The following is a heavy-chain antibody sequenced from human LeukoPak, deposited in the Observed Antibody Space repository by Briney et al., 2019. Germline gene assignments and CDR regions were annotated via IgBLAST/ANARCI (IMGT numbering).Heavy chain of an antibody. CDR1: GYTFTSYD. J-gene: IGHJ3*02. CDR2: MNPNSGNT. D-gene: IGHD2-2*01. Sequence: ASVKVSCKASGYTFTSYDINWVRQATGQGLEWMGWMNPNSGNTGYAQKFQGRVTMTRNTSISTAYMELSSLRSEDTAVYYCARDYNYCSSDRCYDAFDIWGQGTMVTVSS. CDR3: ARDYNYCSSDRCYDAFDI. V-gene: IGHV1-8*01.